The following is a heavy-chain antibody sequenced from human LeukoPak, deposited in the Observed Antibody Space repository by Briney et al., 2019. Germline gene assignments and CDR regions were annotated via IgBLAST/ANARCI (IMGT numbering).Heavy chain of an antibody. J-gene: IGHJ4*02. CDR1: GFTFSSYA. D-gene: IGHD3-10*01. CDR3: AKAPRYSSSSGYYYGSGSLDY. V-gene: IGHV3-23*01. CDR2: ISGSGGST. Sequence: GGPLRLSCAASGFTFSSYAMSWVRQAPGKGLEWVSAISGSGGSTYYADSVKGRFTISRDNSKNTLYLQMNSLRAEDTAVYYCAKAPRYSSSSGYYYGSGSLDYWGQGTLVTVSS.